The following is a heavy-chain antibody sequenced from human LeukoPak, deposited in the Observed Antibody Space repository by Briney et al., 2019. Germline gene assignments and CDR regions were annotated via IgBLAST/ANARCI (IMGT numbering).Heavy chain of an antibody. CDR2: ISPRDTYI. J-gene: IGHJ3*01. CDR1: GFTFSDYY. V-gene: IGHV3-11*01. CDR3: TRDPRVVDV. Sequence: PGGSLRLSCAASGFTFSDYYMTWIRQSPGRGLEWLSYISPRDTYINYADSVKGRFTISRDDATNSLCLQLNSLRDEDTAVYYCTRDPRVVDVWGQGTRVTVSS.